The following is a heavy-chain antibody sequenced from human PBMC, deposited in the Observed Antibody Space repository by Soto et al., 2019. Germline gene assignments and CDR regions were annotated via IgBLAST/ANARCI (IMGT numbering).Heavy chain of an antibody. J-gene: IGHJ4*02. V-gene: IGHV4-31*03. Sequence: QVQLQESGPGLVKPSQTLSLTCTVSGGSISSGGYYWSWIRQHPGKGLEWIGYIYYSGSTYYNPSLKRRVTISVDTSKNPFSLKLSSVTAADTAVYYCARGGGLMHLFDYWGQGTLVTVSS. D-gene: IGHD3-16*01. CDR2: IYYSGST. CDR1: GGSISSGGYY. CDR3: ARGGGLMHLFDY.